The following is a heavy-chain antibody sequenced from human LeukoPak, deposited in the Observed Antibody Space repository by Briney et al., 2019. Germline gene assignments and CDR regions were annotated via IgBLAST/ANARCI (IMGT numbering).Heavy chain of an antibody. D-gene: IGHD2-2*01. CDR3: ARGYCSSSTCYSPFEY. CDR2: IKQDGSEK. J-gene: IGHJ4*02. CDR1: GFTFSSYW. V-gene: IGHV3-7*02. Sequence: PGGSLRLSCAASGFTFSSYWMSWVRQAPGKGLEWVANIKQDGSEKYYVDSVKGRFTISRDNAKNSLYLQMNSLRAEDTAVYYCARGYCSSSTCYSPFEYWGQGILVTVSS.